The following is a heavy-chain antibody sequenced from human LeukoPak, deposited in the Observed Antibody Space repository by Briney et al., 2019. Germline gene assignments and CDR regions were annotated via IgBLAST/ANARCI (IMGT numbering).Heavy chain of an antibody. D-gene: IGHD1-26*01. V-gene: IGHV4-34*01. CDR3: ARGRRVGATDFDY. CDR1: GGSFSGYY. Sequence: PSETLSLTCAVYGGSFSGYYWSWIRQPPGKGLEWIGEINHSGSTNYNPSLKSRVTISVDTSKNQFSLKLSSVTAADTAVHYCARGRRVGATDFDYWGQGTLVTVSS. J-gene: IGHJ4*02. CDR2: INHSGST.